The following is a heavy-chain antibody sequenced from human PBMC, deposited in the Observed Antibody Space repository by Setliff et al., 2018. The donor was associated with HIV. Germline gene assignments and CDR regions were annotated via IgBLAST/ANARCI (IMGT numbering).Heavy chain of an antibody. V-gene: IGHV4-4*02. CDR1: GGSISSSNW. CDR3: ARDSSGVADYDFWSGRNWFDP. CDR2: IDLSGSS. D-gene: IGHD3-3*01. J-gene: IGHJ5*02. Sequence: PSETLSLTCAVSGGSISSSNWWSWVRQPPGKGLEWIGEIDLSGSSNYNPSLKSRVTISVDESRNQFSLNLNSVTAADTAVYYCARDSSGVADYDFWSGRNWFDPWGQGILVTVSS.